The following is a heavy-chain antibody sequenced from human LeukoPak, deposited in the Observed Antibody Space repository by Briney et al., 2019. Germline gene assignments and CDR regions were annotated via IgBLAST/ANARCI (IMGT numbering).Heavy chain of an antibody. D-gene: IGHD2-21*01. CDR2: ISYDGSNK. CDR1: GFTFSSYA. CDR3: ARDRPLGLLNWFDP. J-gene: IGHJ5*02. Sequence: GGSLRLSCAASGFTFSSYAMHWVRQAPGKGLEWVAVISYDGSNKYYADSVKGRFTISRDNSKNTLYLQMNSLRAEDTAVYYCARDRPLGLLNWFDPWGQGTLVTVSS. V-gene: IGHV3-30-3*01.